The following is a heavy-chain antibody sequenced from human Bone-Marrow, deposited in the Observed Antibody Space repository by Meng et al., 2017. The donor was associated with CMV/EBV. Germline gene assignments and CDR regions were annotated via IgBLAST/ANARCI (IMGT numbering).Heavy chain of an antibody. V-gene: IGHV3-33*01. CDR3: ARISITMIDEHAFDI. CDR2: IWYDGSNK. D-gene: IGHD3-22*01. J-gene: IGHJ3*02. CDR1: GFTFSSYG. Sequence: GESLKISCAASGFTFSSYGMHWVRQAPGKGLEWVAVIWYDGSNKYYADSVKGRFTISRDNSKNTLYLQMNSLRAEDTAVYYCARISITMIDEHAFDIWGQGTMVTVSS.